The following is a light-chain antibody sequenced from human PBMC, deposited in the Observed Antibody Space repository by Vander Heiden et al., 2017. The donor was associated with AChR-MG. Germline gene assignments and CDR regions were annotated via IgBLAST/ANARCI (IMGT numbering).Light chain of an antibody. CDR1: SSDVGGYNY. J-gene: IGLJ3*02. CDR2: DVS. V-gene: IGLV2-14*03. CDR3: ISYTSSSNWV. Sequence: QSALTQPASVSGSPGQSITISCTGTSSDVGGYNYVFWYQQHPGKAPKLMIYDVSNRPSGVSNRFSGSKSGNTASLTISGLQAEDEADYYCISYTSSSNWVFGGGTKLTVL.